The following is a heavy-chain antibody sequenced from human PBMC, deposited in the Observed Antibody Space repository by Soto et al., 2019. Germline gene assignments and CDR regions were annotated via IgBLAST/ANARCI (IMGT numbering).Heavy chain of an antibody. D-gene: IGHD2-2*01. CDR3: SSGGVTAAMYF. CDR1: GFTFSSYW. CDR2: IKQDGSEK. Sequence: GGSLRLSCAASGFTFSSYWMSWVRRAPGKGLEWVANIKQDGSEKYYVDSVKGRFTISRDNAKNTLYLQMNSLRAEDTAVYYCSSGGVTAAMYFWGQGSLVPVYS. J-gene: IGHJ4*02. V-gene: IGHV3-7*01.